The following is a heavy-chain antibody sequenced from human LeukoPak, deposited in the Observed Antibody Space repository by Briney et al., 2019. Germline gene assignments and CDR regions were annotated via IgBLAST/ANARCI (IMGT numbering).Heavy chain of an antibody. CDR2: ISAYNGNT. CDR3: ARVGPYNWNDLFDY. J-gene: IGHJ4*02. D-gene: IGHD1-20*01. CDR1: GYTFTSYG. V-gene: IGHV1-18*01. Sequence: ASVKVSCKASGYTFTSYGISWVRQAPGQGLEWMEWISAYNGNTNYAQKLQGRVTMTTDTSTSTAYMELRSLRSDDTAVYYCARVGPYNWNDLFDYWGQGTLVTVSS.